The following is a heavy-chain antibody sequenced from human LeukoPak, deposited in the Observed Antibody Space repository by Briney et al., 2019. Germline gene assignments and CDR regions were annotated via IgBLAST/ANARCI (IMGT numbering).Heavy chain of an antibody. Sequence: GGSLRLSCAASGLTLSAYGMHWVRQAPGKGLEWVAVISYDGSDKYYADSVKGRFTISRDNSKNTLYLQMNSLRAEDTAVYYCASSTLSDSSSWYVLRYWGKGTLVNVSS. CDR3: ASSTLSDSSSWYVLRY. V-gene: IGHV3-30*03. D-gene: IGHD6-13*01. J-gene: IGHJ4*02. CDR2: ISYDGSDK. CDR1: GLTLSAYG.